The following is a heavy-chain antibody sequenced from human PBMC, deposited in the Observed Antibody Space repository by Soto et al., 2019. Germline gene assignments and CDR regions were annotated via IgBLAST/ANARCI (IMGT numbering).Heavy chain of an antibody. CDR3: ASRTLYCSGGSVPWDY. D-gene: IGHD2-15*01. Sequence: QLQLQESGPGLVKPSETLSLTCTVSGGSISSSSYYWGWIRQPPGKGLEWIGCISYSGSTYYNPSLKLRVTRSVDMSKNQFSLKLRSATAADTAVYCCASRTLYCSGGSVPWDYVGEGTLVTVSA. V-gene: IGHV4-39*01. CDR1: GGSISSSSYY. CDR2: ISYSGST. J-gene: IGHJ4*02.